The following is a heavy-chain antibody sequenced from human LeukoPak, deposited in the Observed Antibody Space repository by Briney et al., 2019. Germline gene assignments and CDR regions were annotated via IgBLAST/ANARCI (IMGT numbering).Heavy chain of an antibody. CDR3: TTGWELTAFDI. CDR2: IKSKTDGGTT. D-gene: IGHD1-26*01. V-gene: IGHV3-15*01. CDR1: GFTFSSYW. Sequence: PGGSLRLSCAASGFTFSSYWMSWVRQAPGKGLEWVGRIKSKTDGGTTDYAAPVKGRFTISRDDSKNTLYLQMNSLKTEDTAVYYCTTGWELTAFDIWGQGTMVTVSS. J-gene: IGHJ3*02.